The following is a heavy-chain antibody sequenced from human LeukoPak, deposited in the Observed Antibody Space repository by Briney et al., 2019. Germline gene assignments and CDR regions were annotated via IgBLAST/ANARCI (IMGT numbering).Heavy chain of an antibody. J-gene: IGHJ5*02. D-gene: IGHD2-15*01. V-gene: IGHV4-61*05. CDR1: GGSVSGSTYY. CDR2: IYYSGST. CDR3: ARHDYCSGGRRYPEDWFDP. Sequence: SETLSLTCTVSGGSVSGSTYYWGWIRQPPGKGLEWIGYIYYSGSTNYNPSLKSRVTISVDTSKNQFSLRLRSVTAADPAVYYCARHDYCSGGRRYPEDWFDPWGQGTLVTVSS.